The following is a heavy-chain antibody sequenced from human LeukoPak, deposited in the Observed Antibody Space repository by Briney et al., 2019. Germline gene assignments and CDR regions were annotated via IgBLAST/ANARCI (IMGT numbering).Heavy chain of an antibody. D-gene: IGHD2-21*02. Sequence: GGSLRLSCAASGFTVSSTYMSWVRQAPGKGLEWVSTLYSGGSTHYADSVTGRFTISRDNSKDTLFLQMHSLRPGDTAVYYCVREDTPATANYWGQGTLVTISS. CDR2: LYSGGST. J-gene: IGHJ4*02. CDR3: VREDTPATANY. CDR1: GFTVSSTY. V-gene: IGHV3-53*01.